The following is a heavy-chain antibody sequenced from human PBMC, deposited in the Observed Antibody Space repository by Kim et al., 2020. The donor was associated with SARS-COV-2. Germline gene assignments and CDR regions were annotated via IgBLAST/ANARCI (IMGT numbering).Heavy chain of an antibody. Sequence: SETLSLTCTVSGGSISSGGYYWSWIRQHPGKGLEWIGYIYYSGSTYYNPSLKSRVTISVDTSKNQFSLKLSSVTAADTAVYYCARVGAGDIVVVVAATPDWYFDLWGRGTLVTVSS. D-gene: IGHD2-15*01. J-gene: IGHJ2*01. CDR2: IYYSGST. V-gene: IGHV4-31*03. CDR1: GGSISSGGYY. CDR3: ARVGAGDIVVVVAATPDWYFDL.